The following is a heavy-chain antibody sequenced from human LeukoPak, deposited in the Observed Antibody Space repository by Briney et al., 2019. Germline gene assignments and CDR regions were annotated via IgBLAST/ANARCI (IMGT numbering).Heavy chain of an antibody. CDR3: AKFLLGGGYSYGADAFDI. V-gene: IGHV3-33*06. CDR2: IWYDGSNK. Sequence: PVRSLRLSCAASGFTFSSYGMHWVRQAPGKGLEWVAVIWYDGSNKYYADSVKGRFTISRDNSKNTLYLQMNSLRAEDTAVYYCAKFLLGGGYSYGADAFDIWGQGTMVTVSS. J-gene: IGHJ3*02. CDR1: GFTFSSYG. D-gene: IGHD5-18*01.